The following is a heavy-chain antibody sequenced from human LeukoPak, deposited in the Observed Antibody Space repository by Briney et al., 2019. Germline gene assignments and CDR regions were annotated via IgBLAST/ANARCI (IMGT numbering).Heavy chain of an antibody. CDR2: IYYSGNT. CDR1: GGSISSGGYS. Sequence: PSETLSLTCTVSGGSISSGGYSWSWIRQHPGKGLEWIGYIYYSGNTYYNPSLESRVTISVDTSKNQFSLKLSSVTAADTAVYYCARDRTGDSVVDYWGQGTLVTVSS. J-gene: IGHJ4*02. D-gene: IGHD7-27*01. CDR3: ARDRTGDSVVDY. V-gene: IGHV4-31*03.